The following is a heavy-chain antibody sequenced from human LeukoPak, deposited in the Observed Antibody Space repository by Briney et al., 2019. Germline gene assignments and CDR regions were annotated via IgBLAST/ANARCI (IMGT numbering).Heavy chain of an antibody. J-gene: IGHJ6*03. CDR2: TFYRANWYN. V-gene: IGHV6-1*01. CDR1: GDSVSNTSIA. Sequence: SQTLSLTCAISGDSVSNTSIAWNWIRQSPSRGLEWLGRTFYRANWYNEYAVSVKSRVTIHPDTSKNQFSLQLNSVTPEDTAVYYCARVFPQYLAAAGKGGYYYYMDVWGKGTTVTVSS. D-gene: IGHD6-13*01. CDR3: ARVFPQYLAAAGKGGYYYYMDV.